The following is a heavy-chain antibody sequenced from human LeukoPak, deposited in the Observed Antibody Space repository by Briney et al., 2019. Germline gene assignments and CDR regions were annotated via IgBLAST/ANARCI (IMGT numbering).Heavy chain of an antibody. J-gene: IGHJ6*03. CDR3: ARDKQLVRGFYYYYYYMDV. CDR1: GGSFSGYY. CDR2: INHSGST. V-gene: IGHV4-34*01. D-gene: IGHD6-6*01. Sequence: KPSETLSLTCAVYGGSFSGYYWSWIRQPPGKGLEWIGEINHSGSTNYNPSLKSRVTISVDTSKNQFSLKLSSVTAAGTAVYYCARDKQLVRGFYYYYYYMDVWGKGTTVTVSS.